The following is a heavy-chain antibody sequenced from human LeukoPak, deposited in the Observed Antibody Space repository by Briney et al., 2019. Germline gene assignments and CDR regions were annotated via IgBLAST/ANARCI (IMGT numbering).Heavy chain of an antibody. V-gene: IGHV4-59*01. D-gene: IGHD6-13*01. CDR2: IYYSGST. J-gene: IGHJ4*02. Sequence: SETLSLTCTVSGGSISSYYRSWIRQPPGKGLEWIGYIYYSGSTNYNPSLKSRVTIPVDTSKNQFSLKLSSVTAADTAVYYCARVGAAFRAAADPYYFDYWGQGTLVTVSS. CDR3: ARVGAAFRAAADPYYFDY. CDR1: GGSISSYY.